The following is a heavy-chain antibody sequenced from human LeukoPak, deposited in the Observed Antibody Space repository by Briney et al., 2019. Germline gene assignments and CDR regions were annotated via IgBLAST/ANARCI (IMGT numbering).Heavy chain of an antibody. Sequence: GASVKVSCKASGYTFTSYYMHWVRQAPGQGLEWMGIINPSGGSTSYAQKFQGRVTMTRDMSTSTVYMELSSLRSEDTAVYYCARDGGYCSGGSCYGPRPSYYMDVWGKGTTVTVSS. J-gene: IGHJ6*03. V-gene: IGHV1-46*01. CDR3: ARDGGYCSGGSCYGPRPSYYMDV. D-gene: IGHD2-15*01. CDR1: GYTFTSYY. CDR2: INPSGGST.